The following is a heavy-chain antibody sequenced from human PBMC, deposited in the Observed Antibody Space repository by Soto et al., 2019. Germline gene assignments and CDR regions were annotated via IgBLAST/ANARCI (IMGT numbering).Heavy chain of an antibody. J-gene: IGHJ4*02. CDR3: VGGGLSYFDY. V-gene: IGHV3-48*03. Sequence: GGSLRLSCAASGFSFTTFEMNWVRQAPGKGLEWLSYISGGGGTMYYADSVKGRFTISRDNTKNSLFLQMSSLRGEDTGVYFCVGGGLSYFDYWGQGALVTVSS. D-gene: IGHD3-16*01. CDR2: ISGGGGTM. CDR1: GFSFTTFE.